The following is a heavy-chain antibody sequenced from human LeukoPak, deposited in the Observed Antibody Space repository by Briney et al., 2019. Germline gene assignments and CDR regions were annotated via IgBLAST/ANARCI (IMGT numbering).Heavy chain of an antibody. D-gene: IGHD6-13*01. CDR3: ARDRKRWYSSSWYTYAFDI. CDR1: GFTFSSYA. Sequence: PGGSLRLSCAASGFTFSSYAMHWVRQAPGKGLEWVAVISYDGSNKYYADSVKGRFTISRDNSKNTLYLQMNSLRAEDTAVYYCARDRKRWYSSSWYTYAFDIWGQGTMVTVSS. CDR2: ISYDGSNK. J-gene: IGHJ3*02. V-gene: IGHV3-30-3*01.